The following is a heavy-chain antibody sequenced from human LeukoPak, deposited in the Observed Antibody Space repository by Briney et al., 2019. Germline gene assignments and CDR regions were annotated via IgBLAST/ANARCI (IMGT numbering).Heavy chain of an antibody. CDR2: IYYSGST. Sequence: SETLSLTCTVSGGSISSSSYYWGWIRQPPGKGLEWIGSIYYSGSTYYNPSLKSRVTISVDTSKNQFSLKLSSVTAADTAVYYCARSHSGTYPSVDYWGQGTLVTVSS. CDR1: GGSISSSSYY. V-gene: IGHV4-39*07. CDR3: ARSHSGTYPSVDY. J-gene: IGHJ4*02. D-gene: IGHD1-26*01.